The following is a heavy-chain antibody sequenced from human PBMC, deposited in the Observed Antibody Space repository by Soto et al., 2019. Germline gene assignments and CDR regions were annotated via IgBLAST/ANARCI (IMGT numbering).Heavy chain of an antibody. Sequence: QVQLVESGGGVVQPGRSLRLSCAASGFTFNNYGMHWVRQAPGKGLERVAVIWNDGSGYYYANSVKGRFTISRDNSKNTLYLQMSSLRAEDTAVYYCARRQISPPTRGAAAARGGMDVWGQGTTVTVSS. CDR1: GFTFNNYG. J-gene: IGHJ6*02. V-gene: IGHV3-33*01. D-gene: IGHD6-13*01. CDR2: IWNDGSGY. CDR3: ARRQISPPTRGAAAARGGMDV.